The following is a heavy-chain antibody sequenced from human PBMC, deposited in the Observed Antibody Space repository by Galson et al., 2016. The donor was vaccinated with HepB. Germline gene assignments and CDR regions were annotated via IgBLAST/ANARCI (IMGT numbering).Heavy chain of an antibody. CDR2: DSDT. J-gene: IGHJ4*02. V-gene: IGHV5-51*01. D-gene: IGHD5-12*01. Sequence: DSDTRYSPSFEGQVSISADKSISTAYLQWNSLKASDTAMYYCARRRGDDFDYWGQGTLVAVSS. CDR3: ARRRGDDFDY.